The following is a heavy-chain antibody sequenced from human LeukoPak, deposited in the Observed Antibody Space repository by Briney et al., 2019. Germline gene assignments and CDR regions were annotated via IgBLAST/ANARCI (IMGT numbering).Heavy chain of an antibody. CDR2: IYYSGST. V-gene: IGHV4-59*01. D-gene: IGHD6-19*01. J-gene: IGHJ4*02. CDR3: ARLVGYTSGWWVDY. Sequence: SETLSLTCTVSGGSISSYYWSWIRQPPGKGLEWIGHIYYSGSTKYNPSLKSRVTISVDTSKNQFSLKLSSVTAADTAVYYCARLVGYTSGWWVDYWGQGILVTVSS. CDR1: GGSISSYY.